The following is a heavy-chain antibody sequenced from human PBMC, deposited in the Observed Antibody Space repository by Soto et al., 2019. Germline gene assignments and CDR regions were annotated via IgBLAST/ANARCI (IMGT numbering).Heavy chain of an antibody. V-gene: IGHV1-18*01. CDR3: ARDTSLLWFGGGFDY. CDR1: GYTFTSYG. CDR2: ISAYNGNT. Sequence: ASVKVSCKASGYTFTSYGISWVRQAPGQGLEWMGWISAYNGNTNYAQKLQGRVTMTTDTSTSTAYMELRSLRSDDTALYYCARDTSLLWFGGGFDYWGQGTLVTVSS. D-gene: IGHD3-10*01. J-gene: IGHJ4*02.